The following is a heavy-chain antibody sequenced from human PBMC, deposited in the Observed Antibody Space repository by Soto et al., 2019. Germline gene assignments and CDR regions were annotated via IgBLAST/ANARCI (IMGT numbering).Heavy chain of an antibody. CDR1: GGTFSSYA. J-gene: IGHJ4*02. CDR3: ARDEGYCTNTSCLFDF. V-gene: IGHV1-69*13. Sequence: SVKVSCKASGGTFSSYAISWVRQAPGQGLEWMGGIIPIFGTANYAQKFQGRVTITADESTSTAYMELSSLRSEDTAVYYCARDEGYCTNTSCLFDFWGQGTLVTVSS. D-gene: IGHD2-2*01. CDR2: IIPIFGTA.